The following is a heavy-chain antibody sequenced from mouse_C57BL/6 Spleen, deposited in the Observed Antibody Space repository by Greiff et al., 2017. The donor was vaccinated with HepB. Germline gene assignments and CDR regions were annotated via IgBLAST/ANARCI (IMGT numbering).Heavy chain of an antibody. CDR1: GYSFTGYY. Sequence: EVQRVESGPELVKPGASVKISCKASGYSFTGYYMNWVKQSPEKSLEWIGEINPSTGGTTYNQKFKAKATLTVDKSSSTAYMQLKSLTSEDSAVYYCARSRDPYYFDHWGQGTTLTVSS. D-gene: IGHD3-3*01. CDR3: ARSRDPYYFDH. V-gene: IGHV1-42*01. J-gene: IGHJ2*01. CDR2: INPSTGGT.